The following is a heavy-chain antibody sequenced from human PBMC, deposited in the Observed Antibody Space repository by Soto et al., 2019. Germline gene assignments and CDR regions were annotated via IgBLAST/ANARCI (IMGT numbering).Heavy chain of an antibody. J-gene: IGHJ6*02. D-gene: IGHD2-15*01. Sequence: SVKVSCKASGGTFSSYAISWVRQAPGQGLEWMGGIIPIFGTANYAQKFQGRVTITADKSTSTAYMELSSLRSEDTAVYYCASSPTGVAACYYYGMDGWGQGTTVTVSS. CDR1: GGTFSSYA. CDR3: ASSPTGVAACYYYGMDG. CDR2: IIPIFGTA. V-gene: IGHV1-69*06.